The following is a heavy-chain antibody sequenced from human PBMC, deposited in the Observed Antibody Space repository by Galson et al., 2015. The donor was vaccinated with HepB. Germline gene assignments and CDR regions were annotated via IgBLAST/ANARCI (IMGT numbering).Heavy chain of an antibody. CDR1: GFTFSSYA. V-gene: IGHV3-30-3*01. CDR3: ARESDSSGYYSNFQH. J-gene: IGHJ1*01. CDR2: ISYDGSNK. D-gene: IGHD3-22*01. Sequence: SLRLSCAASGFTFSSYAMHWVRQAPGKGLEWVAVISYDGSNKYYADSVKGRFTISRDNSKNTLYLQMNSLRAEDTAVYYCARESDSSGYYSNFQHWGQGTLVTVSS.